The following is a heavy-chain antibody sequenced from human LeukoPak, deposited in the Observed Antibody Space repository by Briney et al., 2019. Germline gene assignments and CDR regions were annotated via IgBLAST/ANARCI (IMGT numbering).Heavy chain of an antibody. CDR3: AKEHLKLRYFDWLSSDTNFDY. J-gene: IGHJ4*02. CDR1: GFTFSSYG. D-gene: IGHD3-9*01. Sequence: PGRSLRLSCAASGFTFSSYGMHWVRQAPGKGLEWVAVISYDGSNKYYADSVKGRFTISRDNSKNTLYLQMSSLRAEDTAVYYCAKEHLKLRYFDWLSSDTNFDYWGQGTLVTVSS. CDR2: ISYDGSNK. V-gene: IGHV3-30*18.